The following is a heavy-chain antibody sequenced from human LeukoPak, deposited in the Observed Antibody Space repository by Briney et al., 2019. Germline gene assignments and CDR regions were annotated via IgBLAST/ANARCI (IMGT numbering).Heavy chain of an antibody. CDR1: GYTFTGYY. CDR2: INPNSGGT. D-gene: IGHD3-10*01. J-gene: IGHJ6*03. V-gene: IGHV1-2*02. CDR3: ARGGYGSGSYYTDGLSNYMDV. Sequence: GASVKVSCKASGYTFTGYYMHWVRQAPGQGLEWMGWINPNSGGTNYAQKFQGRVTMTRDTSISTAYMELSRLRSDDTAVYYCARGGYGSGSYYTDGLSNYMDVWGKGTTVTVSS.